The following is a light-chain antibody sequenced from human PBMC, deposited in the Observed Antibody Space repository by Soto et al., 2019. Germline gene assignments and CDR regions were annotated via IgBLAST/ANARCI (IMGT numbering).Light chain of an antibody. Sequence: EIVMTQSPATLSVSPGERATLSCRASQSVSSNLALYQQKPGQAPRLLIYGASTRATGIPARFSGSGSGTDYTLTITNLDPEDFAIYYCQQYDTFGGGTKVDIK. CDR3: QQYDT. J-gene: IGKJ4*01. V-gene: IGKV3-15*01. CDR1: QSVSSN. CDR2: GAS.